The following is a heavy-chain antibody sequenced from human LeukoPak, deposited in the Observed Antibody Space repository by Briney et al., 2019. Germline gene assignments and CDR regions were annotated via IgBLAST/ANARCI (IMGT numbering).Heavy chain of an antibody. Sequence: ASVTLSRTGARGTFRTYAVGWERRAPGQGLEWMGGIIPIFGTANYAQKFQGRVTITADESTSTAYMELSSLRSEDTAVYYCARGCNYGSSVYFWGQGTLVTVSS. CDR1: RGTFRTYA. CDR2: IIPIFGTA. CDR3: ARGCNYGSSVYF. J-gene: IGHJ4*02. D-gene: IGHD3-22*01. V-gene: IGHV1-69*13.